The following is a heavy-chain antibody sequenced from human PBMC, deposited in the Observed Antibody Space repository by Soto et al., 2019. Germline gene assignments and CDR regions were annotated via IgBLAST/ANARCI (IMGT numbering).Heavy chain of an antibody. Sequence: QVQLQESGPGLVKPSQTLSLTCTVSGGSISSGGYYWSWIRQHPGKGLEWIGYIYYSGSTYYNPSLKSRVTISVDTSKNQFSLKLSSVTAADTAVYYCARGRLYFDWLLVLLDYWGQGTLVTVSS. D-gene: IGHD3-9*01. J-gene: IGHJ4*02. CDR3: ARGRLYFDWLLVLLDY. V-gene: IGHV4-31*03. CDR2: IYYSGST. CDR1: GGSISSGGYY.